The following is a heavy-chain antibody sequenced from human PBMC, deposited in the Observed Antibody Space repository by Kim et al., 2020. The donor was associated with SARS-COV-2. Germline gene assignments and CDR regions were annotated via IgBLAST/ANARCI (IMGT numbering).Heavy chain of an antibody. CDR2: IKQDGSEK. CDR3: AREVGYSSSWYGY. Sequence: GGSLRLSCAASGFTFSSYWMSWVRQAPGKGLEWVANIKQDGSEKYYVDSVKGRFTISRDNAKNSLYLQMNSLRAKDTAVYYCAREVGYSSSWYGYWGQGTLVTVSS. J-gene: IGHJ4*02. CDR1: GFTFSSYW. V-gene: IGHV3-7*01. D-gene: IGHD6-13*01.